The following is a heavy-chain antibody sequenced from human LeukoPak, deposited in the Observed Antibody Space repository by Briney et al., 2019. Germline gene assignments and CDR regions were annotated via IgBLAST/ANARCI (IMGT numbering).Heavy chain of an antibody. CDR1: GGSISGYY. J-gene: IGHJ4*02. Sequence: PSETLSLTCTVSGGSISGYYWSWIRQPAGKGLEWIGRIYTSGRTNNNPSLKSRVTMSVDTSKNQFSLKLSSVTAADTAVYYCARGSTDSRRYFDYWGQGTLVTVSS. CDR3: ARGSTDSRRYFDY. CDR2: IYTSGRT. D-gene: IGHD1-26*01. V-gene: IGHV4-4*07.